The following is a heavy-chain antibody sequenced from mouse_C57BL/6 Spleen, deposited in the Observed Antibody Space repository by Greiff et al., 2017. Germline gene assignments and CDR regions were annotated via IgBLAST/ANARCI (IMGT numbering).Heavy chain of an antibody. CDR2: IDPENGNT. D-gene: IGHD1-1*01. Sequence: VQLKESVAELVRPGASVKLSCTASGFTIKNTYMHWVKQRPEQGLEWIGRIDPENGNTKYAPKFQGKATITADTSSNTAYLQLSSLTSEDTAIYYCARTVVAHYYAMDYWGQGTSVTVSS. CDR3: ARTVVAHYYAMDY. J-gene: IGHJ4*01. CDR1: GFTIKNTY. V-gene: IGHV14-3*01.